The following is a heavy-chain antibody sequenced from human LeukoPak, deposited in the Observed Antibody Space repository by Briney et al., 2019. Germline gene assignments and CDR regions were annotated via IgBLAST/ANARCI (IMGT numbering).Heavy chain of an antibody. Sequence: SETLSLTCAVYGGSFSGYYWSWIRQPPGKGLEWIGEINHSGSTNYNPSLKSRVTISVDTSKHEFSLKLSSVTAADTAVYYCARGIGLNGRSPTTSYFDYWGQGTLVTVSS. CDR1: GGSFSGYY. CDR3: ARGIGLNGRSPTTSYFDY. D-gene: IGHD3/OR15-3a*01. V-gene: IGHV4-34*01. J-gene: IGHJ4*02. CDR2: INHSGST.